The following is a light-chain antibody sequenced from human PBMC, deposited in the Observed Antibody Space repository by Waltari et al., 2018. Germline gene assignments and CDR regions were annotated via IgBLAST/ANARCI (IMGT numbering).Light chain of an antibody. V-gene: IGLV2-23*02. CDR1: SSDTGRDNL. CDR2: ETT. Sequence: QSALTQPASVSGSPGQSITISCSGISSDTGRDNLVDWYQQHPDRAPQLIVYETTKRPSGGSTRFSGSKSANTASLAISGLQAEDEAEYYCGSYGESGTVIFGRGTKLTVL. J-gene: IGLJ2*01. CDR3: GSYGESGTVI.